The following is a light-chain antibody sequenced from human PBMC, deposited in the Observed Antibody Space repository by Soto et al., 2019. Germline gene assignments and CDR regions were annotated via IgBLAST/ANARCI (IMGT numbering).Light chain of an antibody. J-gene: IGLJ2*01. CDR1: SSDIGDYNY. CDR3: SSYTSTVTLVV. CDR2: EVE. Sequence: QSALTQPASVSASPGQSITISCTGTSSDIGDYNYVSWYQQRPGEAPKLILYEVENRPSGISDRFSGSKSGNTASLTISGLRTEDEADCSSYTSTVTLVVFGGGTKLTVL. V-gene: IGLV2-14*03.